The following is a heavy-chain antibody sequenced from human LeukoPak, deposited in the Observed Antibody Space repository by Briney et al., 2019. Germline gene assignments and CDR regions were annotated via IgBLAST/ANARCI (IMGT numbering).Heavy chain of an antibody. V-gene: IGHV4-31*03. J-gene: IGHJ4*02. D-gene: IGHD3-10*01. CDR3: ARGYYYGSGSTAYFDY. Sequence: SETLSLTCTVSGGSISSGGYYWSWIRQHPGKGLEWIGYIYYSGSTYYNPSLKSRVTISVGTSKNQFSLKLSSVTAADTAVYYCARGYYYGSGSTAYFDYWGQGTLVTVSS. CDR1: GGSISSGGYY. CDR2: IYYSGST.